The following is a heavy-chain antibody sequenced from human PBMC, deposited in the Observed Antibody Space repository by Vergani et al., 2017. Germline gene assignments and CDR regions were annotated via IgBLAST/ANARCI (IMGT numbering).Heavy chain of an antibody. CDR3: ARTRNQPPSKRDAFDI. J-gene: IGHJ3*02. CDR1: GYTFTGYY. Sequence: QVQLVQSGAEVKKPGASVKVSCKASGYTFTGYYMHWVRQAPGQGLEWMGRINPNSGGTNYAQKFQGRVTRSRETSISTAYMELSRLRSDDTAVYYCARTRNQPPSKRDAFDIWGQGTMVTVSS. V-gene: IGHV1-2*06. CDR2: INPNSGGT. D-gene: IGHD1-14*01.